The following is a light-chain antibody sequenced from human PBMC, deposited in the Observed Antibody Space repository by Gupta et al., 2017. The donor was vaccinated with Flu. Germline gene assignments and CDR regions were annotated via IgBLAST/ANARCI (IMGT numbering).Light chain of an antibody. CDR1: QDISNY. Sequence: DIQMTQSPSSLSASVGDRVTITCQASQDISNYLNWYQQKPGKAPKLLIYDASNLETGVPSRFSGSGSGTDFTFTISSLQPADIATYYCQQYDNFPLMYTFGQGTKLEIK. V-gene: IGKV1-33*01. CDR2: DAS. J-gene: IGKJ2*01. CDR3: QQYDNFPLMYT.